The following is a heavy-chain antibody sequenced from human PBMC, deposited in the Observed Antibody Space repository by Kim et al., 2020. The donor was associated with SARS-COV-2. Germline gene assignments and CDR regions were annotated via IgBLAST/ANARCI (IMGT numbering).Heavy chain of an antibody. CDR1: GGSISSGGYY. V-gene: IGHV4-31*03. D-gene: IGHD3-10*01. CDR3: ARVGSGKWFGELLHIDY. J-gene: IGHJ4*02. CDR2: IYYSGST. Sequence: TLSLTCTVSGGSISSGGYYWSWIRQHPGKGLEWIGYIYYSGSTYYNPSLKSRVTISVDTSKNQFSLKLSSVTAADTAVYYCARVGSGKWFGELLHIDYWDQGTLVTVSS.